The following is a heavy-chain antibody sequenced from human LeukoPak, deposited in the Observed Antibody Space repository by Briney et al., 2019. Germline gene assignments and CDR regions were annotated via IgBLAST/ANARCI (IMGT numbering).Heavy chain of an antibody. V-gene: IGHV3-30*02. CDR2: IRYDGSNK. Sequence: GGSLRLSCAASGFTFSSYGMHWVRQAPGKGLEWVAFIRYDGSNKNYAESVKGRFTISRDNSKNTVYLQMNSLRAEDTAVYYCAKGSTSGPSRYDYWGQGTLVTVSS. J-gene: IGHJ4*02. D-gene: IGHD2-2*01. CDR1: GFTFSSYG. CDR3: AKGSTSGPSRYDY.